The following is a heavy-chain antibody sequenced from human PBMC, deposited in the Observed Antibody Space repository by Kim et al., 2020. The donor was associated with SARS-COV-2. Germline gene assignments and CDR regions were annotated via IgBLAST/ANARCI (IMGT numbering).Heavy chain of an antibody. D-gene: IGHD3-22*01. CDR3: AATRPYDSSGYLY. J-gene: IGHJ4*02. CDR1: GFTFTSSA. V-gene: IGHV1-58*02. CDR2: IVVGIGNT. Sequence: SVKVSCKASGFTFTSSAMQWVRQARGQRLEWIGWIVVGIGNTNYAQKFQERVTITRDMSTSTAYMELSSLRSEDTAVYYCAATRPYDSSGYLYWGQGTLVTVSS.